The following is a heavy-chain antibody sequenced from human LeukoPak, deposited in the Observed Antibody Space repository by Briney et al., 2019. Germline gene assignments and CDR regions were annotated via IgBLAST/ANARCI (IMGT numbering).Heavy chain of an antibody. D-gene: IGHD1-1*01. J-gene: IGHJ4*02. Sequence: GGSLRLSCAASGFTFSSYAMSWVRQAPGKGLEWVSGISWNSGSIGYADSVKGRFTISRDNAKNSLYLQMNSLRAEDTALYYCAIINWNDPSDYWGQGTLVTVSS. CDR2: ISWNSGSI. V-gene: IGHV3-9*01. CDR3: AIINWNDPSDY. CDR1: GFTFSSYA.